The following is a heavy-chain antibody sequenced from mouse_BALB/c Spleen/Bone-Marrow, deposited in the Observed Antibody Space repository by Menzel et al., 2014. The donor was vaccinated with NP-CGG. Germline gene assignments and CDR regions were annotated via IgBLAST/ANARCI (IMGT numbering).Heavy chain of an antibody. CDR3: TTGFAY. CDR1: GFTFSNYW. CDR2: IRLKSNNYAT. Sequence: EVQRVESGGGLVQPGGSMKLSCVASGFTFSNYWMNWVRQSPEKGLDWVAEIRLKSNNYATHYAESVKGRFTISRDNSKSSVYLQMNNLRAGDTGIYYCTTGFAYWGQGTLVTVSA. V-gene: IGHV6-6*02. J-gene: IGHJ3*01.